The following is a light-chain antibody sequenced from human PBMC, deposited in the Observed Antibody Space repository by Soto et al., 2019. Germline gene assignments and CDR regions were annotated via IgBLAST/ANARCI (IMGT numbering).Light chain of an antibody. Sequence: DIQMPQSPSTLSASVGDRVTVTCRASQSIGTWLAWYQHRPGKAPSLLIYDASTLRSGVPSRFSGSGSGTEFTLTISSLQADDFATYYCQQSDTYPLTFGQGTRLEI. CDR3: QQSDTYPLT. CDR1: QSIGTW. J-gene: IGKJ5*01. V-gene: IGKV1-5*01. CDR2: DAS.